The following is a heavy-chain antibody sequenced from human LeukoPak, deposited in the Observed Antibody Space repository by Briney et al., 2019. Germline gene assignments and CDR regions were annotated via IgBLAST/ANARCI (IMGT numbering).Heavy chain of an antibody. J-gene: IGHJ3*02. D-gene: IGHD3-22*01. Sequence: PGGSLRLSCAASGFTFSSYSMNWVRQAPGKGLEWVSSISSSSSYIYYADSVKGRFTISRDSAKNSLYLQMNSLRAEDTAVYYCARWDYDSSGEGDAFDIWGQGTMVTVSS. V-gene: IGHV3-21*01. CDR2: ISSSSSYI. CDR3: ARWDYDSSGEGDAFDI. CDR1: GFTFSSYS.